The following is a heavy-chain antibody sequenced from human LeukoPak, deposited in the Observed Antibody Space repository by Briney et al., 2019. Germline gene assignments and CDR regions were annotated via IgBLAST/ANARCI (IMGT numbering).Heavy chain of an antibody. V-gene: IGHV3-11*01. D-gene: IGHD4-11*01. Sequence: PGGSLRLSCAASGFTFSDYYMSWIRWAPGKGLEWVSYISSSGSTIYYADSMKGRFTISRDNAKNSLYLQMNSLRAEDTAVYYCARERTVTSPNFDYWGQGTLVTVSS. J-gene: IGHJ4*02. CDR2: ISSSGSTI. CDR1: GFTFSDYY. CDR3: ARERTVTSPNFDY.